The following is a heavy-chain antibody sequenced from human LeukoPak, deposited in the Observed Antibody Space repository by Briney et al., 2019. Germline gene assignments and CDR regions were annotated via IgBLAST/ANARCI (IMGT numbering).Heavy chain of an antibody. J-gene: IGHJ4*02. CDR2: ISSDGSAT. CDR3: AREWGFHFDY. V-gene: IGHV3-74*01. Sequence: GGSLRLSCAASGFTFSTYWMHWVRQAPGKGLVWVSRISSDGSATTYADPVKGRFTIYRDNAKNTLYLQMSSLRADDTAVYYCAREWGFHFDYWGQGTLVTVSS. CDR1: GFTFSTYW. D-gene: IGHD3-16*01.